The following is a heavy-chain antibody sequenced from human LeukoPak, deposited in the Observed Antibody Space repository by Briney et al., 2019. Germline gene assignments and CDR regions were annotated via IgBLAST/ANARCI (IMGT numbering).Heavy chain of an antibody. CDR2: IYYSGST. D-gene: IGHD6-6*01. V-gene: IGHV4-34*01. CDR1: GGSFSGYY. Sequence: SETLSLTCAVYGGSFSGYYWSWIRQPPGKGLEWIGSIYYSGSTYYNPSLKSRVTISVDTSKNQFSLKLSSVTAADTAVYYCARTWRYSSSWYWGQGTLVTVSS. CDR3: ARTWRYSSSWY. J-gene: IGHJ4*02.